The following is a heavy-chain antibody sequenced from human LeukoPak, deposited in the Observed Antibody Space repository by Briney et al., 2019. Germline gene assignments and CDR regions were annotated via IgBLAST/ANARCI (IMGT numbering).Heavy chain of an antibody. CDR1: GGSFSGYY. D-gene: IGHD4-23*01. J-gene: IGHJ5*02. CDR3: ATTYGGNSVNNWFDP. V-gene: IGHV4-34*01. Sequence: SETLPLTCAVYGGSFSGYYWSWIRQPPGKGLEWIGEINHSGSTNYNPSLKSRVTISVDTSKNQFSLKLSSVTAADTAVYYCATTYGGNSVNNWFDPWGQGTLVTVSS. CDR2: INHSGST.